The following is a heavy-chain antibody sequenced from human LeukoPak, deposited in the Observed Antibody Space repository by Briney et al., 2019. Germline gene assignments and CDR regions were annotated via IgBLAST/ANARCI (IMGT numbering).Heavy chain of an antibody. J-gene: IGHJ1*01. CDR1: GFTFDDYA. CDR2: ISWNSGSI. CDR3: AKDNYYDSSGYFQH. Sequence: GGSLRLSCAASGFTFDDYAMHWVRHAPGKGLEWVSGISWNSGSIGYADSVKGRFTISRDNAKNSLYLQMNSLRAEDTALYYCAKDNYYDSSGYFQHWGQGTLVTVSS. V-gene: IGHV3-9*01. D-gene: IGHD3-22*01.